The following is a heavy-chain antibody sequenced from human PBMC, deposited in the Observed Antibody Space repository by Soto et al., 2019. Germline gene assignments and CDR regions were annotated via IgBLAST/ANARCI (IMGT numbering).Heavy chain of an antibody. CDR3: ARAGGGYYPTYYFDY. V-gene: IGHV4-30-2*01. J-gene: IGHJ4*02. CDR2: IYHSGST. D-gene: IGHD3-22*01. CDR1: GGSISSGGYS. Sequence: PPETLSLTCAVAGGSISSGGYSWSWIRQPPGKGLEWIGYIYHSGSTYYNPSLKSRVTISVDRSKNQFSLKLSSVTAADTAVYYCARAGGGYYPTYYFDYWGQGTLVTVSS.